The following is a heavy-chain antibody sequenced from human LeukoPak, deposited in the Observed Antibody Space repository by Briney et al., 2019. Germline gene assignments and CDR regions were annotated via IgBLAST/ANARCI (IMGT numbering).Heavy chain of an antibody. CDR2: MYYSGGT. CDR3: TRRCKDAYTLYCFDY. V-gene: IGHV4-59*01. D-gene: IGHD5-24*01. Sequence: SETLSLTCTVSGGSINSYCWSWVRQPPGKGLEWIGHMYYSGGTNYNPSLKSRVTISVDTSKNQFSLKLSSVTAADTAVYYCTRRCKDAYTLYCFDYWGQGTLVTVSS. J-gene: IGHJ4*02. CDR1: GGSINSYC.